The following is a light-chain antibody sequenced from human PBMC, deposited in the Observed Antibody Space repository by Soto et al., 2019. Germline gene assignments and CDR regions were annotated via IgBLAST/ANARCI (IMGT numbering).Light chain of an antibody. Sequence: QSVLTQPASVSGSPGQSITISCTGTSSDVGSYNLVSWYQQHPGKAPKLMIYEVSKRPSGVSNRFSGSKSGNTASLTISGLQAEYEADYYCSSSAGSSLYVLGTGTKVTVL. CDR3: SSSAGSSLYV. CDR1: SSDVGSYNL. J-gene: IGLJ1*01. V-gene: IGLV2-23*02. CDR2: EVS.